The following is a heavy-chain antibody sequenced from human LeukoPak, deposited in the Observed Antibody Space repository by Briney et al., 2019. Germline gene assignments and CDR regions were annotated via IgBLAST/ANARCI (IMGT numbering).Heavy chain of an antibody. V-gene: IGHV3-21*01. Sequence: GGSVRLFRAASGFPFSSYSMIWLGQAPGKGRAGVSSISSSSSYIYYADSVKGRFTISRDNAKSSLYLQMNSLRAEDTAVYYCARDHVGATEGFDYWGQGTLVTVSS. J-gene: IGHJ4*02. CDR3: ARDHVGATEGFDY. CDR2: ISSSSSYI. CDR1: GFPFSSYS. D-gene: IGHD1-26*01.